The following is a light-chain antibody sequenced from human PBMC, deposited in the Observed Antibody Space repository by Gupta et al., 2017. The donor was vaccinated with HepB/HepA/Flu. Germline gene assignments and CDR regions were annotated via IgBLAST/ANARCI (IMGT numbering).Light chain of an antibody. CDR1: SSDVGGFNS. CDR3: NSYTSRGTQV. V-gene: IGLV2-14*03. CDR2: DVS. Sequence: QSALTQLSSVSGSPGQSLTISRTGTSSDVGGFNSFSYYQKHPGTAPKLLICDVSDRPSGVSNRFSGSKSGNTASLTISGLRPEDEADYYCNSYTSRGTQVFGGGTKVTVL. J-gene: IGLJ2*01.